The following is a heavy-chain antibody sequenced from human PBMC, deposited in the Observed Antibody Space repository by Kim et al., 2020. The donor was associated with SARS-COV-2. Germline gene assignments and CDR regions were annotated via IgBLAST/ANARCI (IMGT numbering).Heavy chain of an antibody. J-gene: IGHJ5*02. Sequence: GGSLRLSCSASGFTFSTNAMTWVRQAPGKGLEWVSSINTGGVTYYTDSVKGRFTISRDNSKNTLYLQMNSLRAGDTAVYYCAKSVRGPRNNWFDPWGQGTLVTVSS. V-gene: IGHV3-23*01. CDR2: INTGGVT. D-gene: IGHD3-10*01. CDR3: AKSVRGPRNNWFDP. CDR1: GFTFSTNA.